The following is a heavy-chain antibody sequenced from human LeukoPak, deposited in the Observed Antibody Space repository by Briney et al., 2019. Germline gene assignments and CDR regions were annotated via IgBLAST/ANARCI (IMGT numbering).Heavy chain of an antibody. J-gene: IGHJ6*03. Sequence: SVKVSFKASGGTFSSYAISWVRQAPGQGLEWMGGIIPIFGTANYAQKFQGRVTITADESTSTAYMELSSLRSEDTAAYYCATPGVANYYYYYMDVWGKGTTVTVSS. D-gene: IGHD3-3*01. V-gene: IGHV1-69*13. CDR2: IIPIFGTA. CDR3: ATPGVANYYYYYMDV. CDR1: GGTFSSYA.